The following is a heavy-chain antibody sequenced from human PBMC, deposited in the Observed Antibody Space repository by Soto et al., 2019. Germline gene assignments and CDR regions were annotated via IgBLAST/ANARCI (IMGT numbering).Heavy chain of an antibody. V-gene: IGHV4-59*01. CDR3: ARSGTYPVFIDL. CDR2: IHFSGTT. D-gene: IGHD3-10*01. J-gene: IGHJ4*02. CDR1: GGSIRSYY. Sequence: PSETLSLTCSVSGGSIRSYYWTWIRQPPGQALEWIGNIHFSGTTYYNPSLESRVTISVDTSKNQFSLRVTSVSAADTAVYYCARSGTYPVFIDLWGQGXLVTVYS.